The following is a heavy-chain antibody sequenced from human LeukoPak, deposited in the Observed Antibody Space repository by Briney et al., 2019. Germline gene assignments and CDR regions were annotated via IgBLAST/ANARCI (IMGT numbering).Heavy chain of an antibody. D-gene: IGHD3-16*01. CDR1: GSFFSSYA. CDR2: ISSNGGST. CDR3: ARGSRWDYYYYYMDV. J-gene: IGHJ6*03. Sequence: GESLRLSCAASGSFFSSYAMHWVRQAPGKGLEYVSAISSNGGSTYYANSVKGRFTISRDNSKNTLYRQMGSQRAEDMAVYYCARGSRWDYYYYYMDVWGKGTTVTVSS. V-gene: IGHV3-64*01.